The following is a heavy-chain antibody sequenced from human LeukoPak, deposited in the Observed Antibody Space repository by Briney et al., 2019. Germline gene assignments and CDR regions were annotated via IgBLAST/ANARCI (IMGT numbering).Heavy chain of an antibody. Sequence: GSLRLSCAASGFTFDDYGMSWVRQAPGKGLEWVSGIYWNGGSTGYADSVKGRFTISRDNAKNSLYLQMNSLRAEDTALYYCARDAREVLWFGESPREYYMDVWGKGTTVTISS. CDR3: ARDAREVLWFGESPREYYMDV. J-gene: IGHJ6*03. V-gene: IGHV3-20*04. D-gene: IGHD3-10*01. CDR2: IYWNGGST. CDR1: GFTFDDYG.